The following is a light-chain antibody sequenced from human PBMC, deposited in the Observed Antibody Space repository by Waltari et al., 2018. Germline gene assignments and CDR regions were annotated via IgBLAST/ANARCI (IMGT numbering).Light chain of an antibody. V-gene: IGLV2-14*01. Sequence: QSALTQPASVSGSPGQSITISCTGTSSDVGGFNYVSWSQQYPGKAPKVLIHEVSNRASGVSTRFSGSKSGNTASLTISGLQAEDEADYYCGSYTSSSTYVFGTGTKVTVL. CDR1: SSDVGGFNY. CDR2: EVS. CDR3: GSYTSSSTYV. J-gene: IGLJ1*01.